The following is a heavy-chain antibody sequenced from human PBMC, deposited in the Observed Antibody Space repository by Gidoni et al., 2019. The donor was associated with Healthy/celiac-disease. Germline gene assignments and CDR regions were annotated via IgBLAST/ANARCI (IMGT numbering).Heavy chain of an antibody. CDR3: AVGGKLWFGELLWHTYNGMDV. V-gene: IGHV3-23*01. CDR2: ISGSGGST. D-gene: IGHD3-10*01. CDR1: GFTFSSYA. J-gene: IGHJ6*02. Sequence: EVQLLESGGGLVQPGGSLRLSCAASGFTFSSYAMSWVRQAPGKGLEWVSAISGSGGSTYYADSVKGRFTISRDNSKNTLYLQMNSLRAEDTAVYYCAVGGKLWFGELLWHTYNGMDVWGQGTTVTVSS.